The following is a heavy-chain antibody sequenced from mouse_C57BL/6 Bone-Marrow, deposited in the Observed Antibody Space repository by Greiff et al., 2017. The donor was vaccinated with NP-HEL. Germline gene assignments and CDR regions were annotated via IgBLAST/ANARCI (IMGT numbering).Heavy chain of an antibody. CDR3: ARERWFYWYFDF. Sequence: VQLKQSGPVLVKPGASVKMSCKASGYTFTDYYMNWVKQSHGKSLEWIGVINPYNGGTSYKQKFKGKATLTVDKSSSTAYMELNSLTSEDSAVYYCARERWFYWYFDFWGTGTTVTVSS. CDR1: GYTFTDYY. J-gene: IGHJ1*03. D-gene: IGHD2-3*01. CDR2: INPYNGGT. V-gene: IGHV1-19*01.